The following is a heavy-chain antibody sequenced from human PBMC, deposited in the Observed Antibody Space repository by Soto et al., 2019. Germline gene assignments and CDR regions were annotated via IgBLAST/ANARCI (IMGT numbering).Heavy chain of an antibody. CDR1: GFIFSEST. CDR3: VKQAHGLDGVAFDY. CDR2: VSTSGRST. V-gene: IGHV3-64D*06. J-gene: IGHJ4*02. Sequence: EVQLVESGGGLVQPGGSLRLSCSASGFIFSESTIYWVRQVPGKGLEAISAVSTSGRSTYYADSVKDRFTISRDNSKNTLFLQMGSLRPEDTAIYYCVKQAHGLDGVAFDYGGQGTQVTLAS. D-gene: IGHD2-15*01.